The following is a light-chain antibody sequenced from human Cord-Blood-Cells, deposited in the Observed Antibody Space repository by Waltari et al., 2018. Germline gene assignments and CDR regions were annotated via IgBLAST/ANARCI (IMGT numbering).Light chain of an antibody. CDR3: QQYGSSPPLT. V-gene: IGKV3-20*01. Sequence: SPGERATLSCRASQSVSSSYLAWYQQKPGQAPRLLIYGVSSRATGIPDRFSGSGSGTDFTLTISRLEPEDFAVYYCQQYGSSPPLTFGGGTKVEIK. CDR1: QSVSSSY. CDR2: GVS. J-gene: IGKJ4*01.